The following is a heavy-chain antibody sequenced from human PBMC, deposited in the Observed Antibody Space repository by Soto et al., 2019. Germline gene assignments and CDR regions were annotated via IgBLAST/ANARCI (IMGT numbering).Heavy chain of an antibody. J-gene: IGHJ5*02. D-gene: IGHD3-10*01. CDR1: GGSFGSYY. Sequence: QVHLHQWGAGLLKPSETLSLTCAVYGGSFGSYYWSWIRQPPGKGLEWIGEISHGGSTNYNPSLKSRVTISVDTSKNQFSLKLSSVTAADTAVYYCATRPGGRLLWFGELIAAFDPWGQGTLVTVSS. CDR3: ATRPGGRLLWFGELIAAFDP. CDR2: ISHGGST. V-gene: IGHV4-34*01.